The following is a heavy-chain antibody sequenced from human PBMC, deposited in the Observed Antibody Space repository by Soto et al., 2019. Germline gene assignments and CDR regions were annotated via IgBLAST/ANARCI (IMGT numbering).Heavy chain of an antibody. Sequence: SVKVSCKASGGTFSSYAISWVRQAPGQGLEWMGGIIPIFGTANYAQKFQGRVTITADESTSTAYMELSSLRSEDTAVYYCARVQGLEPANWFDPWGQGTLVTVSS. CDR1: GGTFSSYA. CDR2: IIPIFGTA. CDR3: ARVQGLEPANWFDP. D-gene: IGHD4-17*01. J-gene: IGHJ5*02. V-gene: IGHV1-69*13.